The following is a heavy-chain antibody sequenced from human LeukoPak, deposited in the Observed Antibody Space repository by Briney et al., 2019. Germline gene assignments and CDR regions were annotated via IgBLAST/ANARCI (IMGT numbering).Heavy chain of an antibody. CDR1: GGSISSGDYY. V-gene: IGHV4-30-4*01. Sequence: SETLSLTCTVSGGSISSGDYYWSWIRQPPGKGLEWIGYIYYSGSTYYNPSLKSRVTISVDTSKNQFSLKLSSVTAADTAVYYCARDKGNGPYYYYGMDVWGQGTTVTVS. CDR3: ARDKGNGPYYYYGMDV. J-gene: IGHJ6*02. CDR2: IYYSGST.